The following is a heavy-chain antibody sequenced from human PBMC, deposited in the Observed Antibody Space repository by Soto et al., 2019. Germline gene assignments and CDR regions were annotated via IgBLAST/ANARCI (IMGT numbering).Heavy chain of an antibody. CDR2: IYYSGST. CDR3: GGACGRYGPFDY. J-gene: IGHJ4*02. D-gene: IGHD1-26*01. V-gene: IGHV4-61*01. Sequence: PSGTLSLTCTASGGSVNSGSYYWSWIRQPPGKGLEWIGYIYYSGSTNYNPSLKSRVTMSLDTSKNQFSLKLNSVTAAATALYFCGGACGRYGPFDYWGPGPLATVSS. CDR1: GGSVNSGSYY.